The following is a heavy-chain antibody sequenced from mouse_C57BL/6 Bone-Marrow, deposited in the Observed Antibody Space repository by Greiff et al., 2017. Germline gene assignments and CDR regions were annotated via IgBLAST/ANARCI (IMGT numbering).Heavy chain of an antibody. CDR2: IDPSDSYT. CDR3: ARDWVFDY. Sequence: QVQLQQPGAELVMPGASVKLSCKASGYTFTSYWMHWVKQRPGQGLEWIGEIDPSDSYTNYNQTFKGKSTLTVDKSSSTAYMQLSSLTSEDSAVYYCARDWVFDYWGQGTTLTVSS. D-gene: IGHD4-1*01. J-gene: IGHJ2*01. CDR1: GYTFTSYW. V-gene: IGHV1-69*01.